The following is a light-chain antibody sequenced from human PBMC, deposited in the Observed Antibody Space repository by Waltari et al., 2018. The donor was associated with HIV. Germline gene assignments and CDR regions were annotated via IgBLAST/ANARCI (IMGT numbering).Light chain of an antibody. J-gene: IGLJ2*01. CDR1: SSNIGSNT. CDR3: AAWDDSLNGPV. CDR2: SNN. Sequence: QSVLTQPPSASGTPGQRVTISCSGSSSNIGSNTVPWYQQRPGTAPKLLIYSNNQRPSGVPDRFSGSKSGTSASLAISGLQSEDEADYYCAAWDDSLNGPVFGGGTKLTVL. V-gene: IGLV1-44*01.